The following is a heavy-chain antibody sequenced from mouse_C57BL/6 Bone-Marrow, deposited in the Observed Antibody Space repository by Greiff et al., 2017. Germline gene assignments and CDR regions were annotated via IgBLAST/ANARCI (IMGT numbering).Heavy chain of an antibody. J-gene: IGHJ3*01. CDR2: SRNKANDYTT. V-gene: IGHV7-1*01. D-gene: IGHD1-1*01. CDR3: ARDAWDYGSGKALAY. Sequence: EVQLVESGGGLVQSGRSLRLSCATSGFTFSDFYMEWVRQAPGKGLEWIAASRNKANDYTTEYSASVKGRFIVSRDTSQSILYLQMNALRAEDTAIYYCARDAWDYGSGKALAYWGQGTLVTVSA. CDR1: GFTFSDFY.